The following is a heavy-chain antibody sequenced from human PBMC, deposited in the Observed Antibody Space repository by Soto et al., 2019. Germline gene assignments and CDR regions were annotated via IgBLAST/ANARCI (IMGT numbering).Heavy chain of an antibody. CDR3: ARGGDYGAIDY. Sequence: SETLSLTCTVSGGSISSSSYYWSWIRQPPGKGLEWIGYIYYSGSTNYNPSLKSRVTISVDTSKNQFSLKLSSVTAADTAVYYCARGGDYGAIDYWGQGTLVTVSS. V-gene: IGHV4-61*05. D-gene: IGHD4-17*01. CDR2: IYYSGST. CDR1: GGSISSSSYY. J-gene: IGHJ4*02.